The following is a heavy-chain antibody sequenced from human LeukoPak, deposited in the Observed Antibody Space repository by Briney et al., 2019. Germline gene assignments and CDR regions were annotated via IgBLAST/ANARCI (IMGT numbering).Heavy chain of an antibody. J-gene: IGHJ4*02. CDR2: INPNSGGT. Sequence: ASVKVSCKASGYTFTEYFMHWVRQAPVQGLEWMGWINPNSGGTNYAQKFQGRVTMTRDTSISTAYMELSRLRSDDTAVYYCARGSEFRGDLDYWGQGTLVTVSS. V-gene: IGHV1-2*02. CDR3: ARGSEFRGDLDY. D-gene: IGHD2-21*02. CDR1: GYTFTEYF.